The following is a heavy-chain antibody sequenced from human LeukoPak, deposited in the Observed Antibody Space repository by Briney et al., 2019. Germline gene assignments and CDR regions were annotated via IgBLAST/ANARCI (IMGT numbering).Heavy chain of an antibody. J-gene: IGHJ4*02. CDR3: ARENDFFDY. CDR1: GGSISSGGYS. CDR2: IYQSGST. Sequence: PSETLSLTCAVSGGSISSGGYSWTWIRQPPGKGLEWIRYIYQSGSTYYSPSLKSRVTISLDRSKKQFSLNLSSVTAADTAVYYCARENDFFDYWGQGILVTVSS. V-gene: IGHV4-30-2*01.